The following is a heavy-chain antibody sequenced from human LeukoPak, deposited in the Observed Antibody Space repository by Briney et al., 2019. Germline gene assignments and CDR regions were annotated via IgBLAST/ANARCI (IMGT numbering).Heavy chain of an antibody. J-gene: IGHJ6*02. Sequence: PGGSLRLSCAASGFTFSSYSMNWVRQAPGKGLEWVSSISSSSSYIYYADSVKGRFTISRDNAKNSLYLQMNSLRAEDTAVYYCARVGGGCCSGGSCSYYYYYGMDVWGQGTTVTVSS. CDR3: ARVGGGCCSGGSCSYYYYYGMDV. V-gene: IGHV3-21*01. D-gene: IGHD2-15*01. CDR1: GFTFSSYS. CDR2: ISSSSSYI.